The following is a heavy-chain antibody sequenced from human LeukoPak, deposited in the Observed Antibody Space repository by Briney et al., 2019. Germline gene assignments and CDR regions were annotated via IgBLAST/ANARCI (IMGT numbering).Heavy chain of an antibody. CDR3: ARDYSSSWLRFFDY. Sequence: GGSLRLSCAASGFTIGGFAMTWVRQAPGKGLEWVSSIGSDYKTHYSESVKGRFAISRDNSKNTLYLQMNSLRAEDTAVYYCARDYSSSWLRFFDYWGQGTLVTVSS. CDR2: IGSDYKT. CDR1: GFTIGGFA. V-gene: IGHV3-23*01. D-gene: IGHD6-6*01. J-gene: IGHJ4*02.